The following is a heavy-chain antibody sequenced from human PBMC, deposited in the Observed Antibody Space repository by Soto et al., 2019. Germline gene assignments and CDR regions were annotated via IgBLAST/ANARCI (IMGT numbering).Heavy chain of an antibody. CDR3: AREAGPHSSGWDY. J-gene: IGHJ4*02. CDR2: IVHVYGTA. Sequence: QVQLVQSGAEVKKPGSSVKVSCKASGDTYSSYEINWVRQAPGLGLEWMGGIVHVYGTANYAPKVQGRVTRIAYVSTGTTYMELSSLRSEDTAVYFCAREAGPHSSGWDYWGQGTLVTVSS. V-gene: IGHV1-69*12. CDR1: GDTYSSYE. D-gene: IGHD6-19*01.